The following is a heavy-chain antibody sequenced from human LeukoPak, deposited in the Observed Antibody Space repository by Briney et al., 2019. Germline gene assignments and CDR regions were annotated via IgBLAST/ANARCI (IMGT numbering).Heavy chain of an antibody. V-gene: IGHV3-33*01. CDR1: GFTFSSYG. J-gene: IGHJ4*02. CDR3: ARDRPGTMVRGVIPWFDY. D-gene: IGHD3-10*01. Sequence: GGSLRLSCAASGFTFSSYGMHWVRQAPGKGLEWVAVIWCDGSNKYYADSVKGRFTISRDNSKNTLYLQMNSLRAEDTAVYYCARDRPGTMVRGVIPWFDYWGQGTLVTVSS. CDR2: IWCDGSNK.